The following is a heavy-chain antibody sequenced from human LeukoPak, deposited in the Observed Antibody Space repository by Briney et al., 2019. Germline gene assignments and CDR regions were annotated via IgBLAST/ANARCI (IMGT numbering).Heavy chain of an antibody. J-gene: IGHJ4*02. CDR1: GGSITSTNW. D-gene: IGHD3-16*01. CDR3: WGENGALSPFGY. Sequence: SETLSLTCAVSGGSITSTNWWSWFRPPPGRGLEWIGIVSPSGLTNYNPPLRGQVIIALDTSKSHPSLHLTSVTPAETAVYYCWGENGALSPFGYWGEGYLVSVLS. V-gene: IGHV4-4*02. CDR2: VSPSGLT.